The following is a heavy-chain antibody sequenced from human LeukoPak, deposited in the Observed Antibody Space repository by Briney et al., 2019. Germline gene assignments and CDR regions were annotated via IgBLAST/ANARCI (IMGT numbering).Heavy chain of an antibody. CDR1: GYTFTSYD. Sequence: VASVKVSCKASGYTFTSYDINWVRQATGQGLEWMGWMNPNSGNTGYAQKFQGRVTMTRNTSISTAYMELSSLRSEDTAVYYCAAGGLLWFGEGTAYDYWGQGTLVTVSS. V-gene: IGHV1-8*01. D-gene: IGHD3-10*01. CDR2: MNPNSGNT. CDR3: AAGGLLWFGEGTAYDY. J-gene: IGHJ4*02.